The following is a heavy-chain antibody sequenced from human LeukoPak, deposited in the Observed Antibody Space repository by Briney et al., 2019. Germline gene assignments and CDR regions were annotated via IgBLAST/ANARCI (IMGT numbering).Heavy chain of an antibody. V-gene: IGHV1-18*01. CDR3: ARGTHRYYYDSSGYYAPYFDY. J-gene: IGHJ4*02. Sequence: ASLKVSCKTSGYTFTSYGISWVRQAPGQGLEWMGWISAYNGNANYAQKLQGRVTMTRDTSTSTVYMELRSLRSDDTAVYYCARGTHRYYYDSSGYYAPYFDYWGQGTLVTVSS. CDR1: GYTFTSYG. CDR2: ISAYNGNA. D-gene: IGHD3-22*01.